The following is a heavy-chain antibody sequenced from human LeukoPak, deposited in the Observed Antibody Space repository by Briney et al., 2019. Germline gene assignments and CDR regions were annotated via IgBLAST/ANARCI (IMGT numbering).Heavy chain of an antibody. J-gene: IGHJ6*03. CDR2: ISSSSSYI. CDR3: AAVGAGDFWSGYYYMDV. Sequence: GGSLRLSCAASGFTFSSYSMNWVRQAPGKGLEWVSSISSSSSYIYYADSVKGRFTISRDNAKNSLYLQMNSLRAEDTAVYYCAAVGAGDFWSGYYYMDVWGKGTTVTVSS. CDR1: GFTFSSYS. D-gene: IGHD3-3*01. V-gene: IGHV3-21*01.